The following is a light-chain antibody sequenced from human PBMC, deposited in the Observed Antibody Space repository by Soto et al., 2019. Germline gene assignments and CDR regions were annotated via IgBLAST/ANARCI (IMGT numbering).Light chain of an antibody. Sequence: QSVLTQPASVSGSPGQSITISCTGTSSDVGGFNYVSWYQRNPGKAPKLMIYDVSNRPSGVSNRFSGSKSGNTASLTISGLQADDEADYYCRSYTRSSTLVVFGGGTKLTVL. CDR3: RSYTRSSTLVV. V-gene: IGLV2-14*01. CDR2: DVS. J-gene: IGLJ2*01. CDR1: SSDVGGFNY.